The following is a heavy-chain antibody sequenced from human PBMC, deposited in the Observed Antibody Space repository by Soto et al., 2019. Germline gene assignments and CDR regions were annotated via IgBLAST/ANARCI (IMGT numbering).Heavy chain of an antibody. Sequence: SETLSLTCTVSGGSISSSSYYWGWIRQPPGKGLEWIGYIYYSGSTNYNPSLKSRVTISVDTSKNQFSLKLSSVTAADTAVYYCARVKEVEMATIFTFDYWGQGTLVTVSS. V-gene: IGHV4-61*05. D-gene: IGHD5-12*01. CDR3: ARVKEVEMATIFTFDY. CDR1: GGSISSSSYY. J-gene: IGHJ4*02. CDR2: IYYSGST.